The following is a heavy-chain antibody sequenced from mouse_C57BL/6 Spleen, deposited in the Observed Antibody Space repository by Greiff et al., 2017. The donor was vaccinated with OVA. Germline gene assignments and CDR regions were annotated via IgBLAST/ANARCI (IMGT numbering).Heavy chain of an antibody. CDR2: IHPNSGST. V-gene: IGHV1-64*01. J-gene: IGHJ4*01. D-gene: IGHD2-3*01. CDR1: GYTFTSYW. CDR3: ARWYDGYYRAMDY. Sequence: QVQLKQPGAELVKPGASVKLSCKASGYTFTSYWMHWVKQRPGQGLEWIGMIHPNSGSTNYNEKFKSKATLTVDKSSSTAYMQLSSLTSEDSAVDYCARWYDGYYRAMDYWGQGTSVTVSS.